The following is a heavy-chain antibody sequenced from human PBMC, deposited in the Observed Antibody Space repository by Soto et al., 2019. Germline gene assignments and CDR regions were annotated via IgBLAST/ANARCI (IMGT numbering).Heavy chain of an antibody. CDR1: GFTFSSYG. Sequence: LRLSCAASGFTFSSYGMHWVRQAPGKGLEWVAVISYDGSNKYYADSVKGRFTISRDNSKNTLYLQMNSLRAEDTAVYYCAKGDYGDYKHSSFDYWGQGTLVTVSS. V-gene: IGHV3-30*18. CDR3: AKGDYGDYKHSSFDY. CDR2: ISYDGSNK. D-gene: IGHD4-17*01. J-gene: IGHJ4*02.